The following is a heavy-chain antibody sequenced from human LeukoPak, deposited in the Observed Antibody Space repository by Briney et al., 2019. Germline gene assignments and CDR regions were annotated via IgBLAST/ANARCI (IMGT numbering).Heavy chain of an antibody. D-gene: IGHD3-10*01. Sequence: SETLSLTCTVSGGSISSSSYYWGWIRQPPGKGLEWIGSIYYSGSTYYNPSLKSRVTISVDTSKNQFSLKLSSVTAADTAVYYCARRGGPSNFDYWGQGTLVTVSS. V-gene: IGHV4-39*01. J-gene: IGHJ4*02. CDR2: IYYSGST. CDR1: GGSISSSSYY. CDR3: ARRGGPSNFDY.